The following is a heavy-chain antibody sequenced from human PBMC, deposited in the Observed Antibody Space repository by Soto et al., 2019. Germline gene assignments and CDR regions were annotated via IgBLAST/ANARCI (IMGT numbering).Heavy chain of an antibody. CDR3: ARSGYSYGPNPLLY. D-gene: IGHD5-18*01. CDR1: GGSISSCGYY. V-gene: IGHV4-31*03. Sequence: QVQLQESGPGLVKPSQTLSLTCTVSGGSISSCGYYWSWIRQHPGNGLEWIGYIYYSGSTYYNPSRKSRVTISVDTSKNPFYLKLSSVTAADTAVYYCARSGYSYGPNPLLYWGQGTLVTVSS. CDR2: IYYSGST. J-gene: IGHJ4*02.